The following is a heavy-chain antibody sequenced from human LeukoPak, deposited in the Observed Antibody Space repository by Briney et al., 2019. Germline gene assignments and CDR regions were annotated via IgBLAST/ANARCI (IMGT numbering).Heavy chain of an antibody. D-gene: IGHD3-22*01. CDR3: ARVGIVLVTGSNWVDP. J-gene: IGHJ5*02. CDR2: IYHSGST. V-gene: IGHV4-39*07. Sequence: SETLSLTCTVSGASISSSDYYWGRIRQPPGKGLEWIGTIYHSGSTYYNTSLKSRVTISVDTSKNQFSLKFNSVTAADTAVYYCARVGIVLVTGSNWVDPWGQGTLVTVSS. CDR1: GASISSSDYY.